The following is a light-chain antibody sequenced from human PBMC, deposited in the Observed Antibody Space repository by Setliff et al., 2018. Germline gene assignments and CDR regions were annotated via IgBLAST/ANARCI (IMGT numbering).Light chain of an antibody. CDR3: SSYTNTSTLYV. CDR1: SNDIGAYHY. J-gene: IGLJ1*01. Sequence: QSALAQPASVSGSPGQSITISCTGTSNDIGAYHYVSWYQQHPGKAPKLMIYEVNNRPSGVSPRFSGSKSGNTASPTISGLQAEDEADYYCSSYTNTSTLYVFGSGTKVTVL. V-gene: IGLV2-14*01. CDR2: EVN.